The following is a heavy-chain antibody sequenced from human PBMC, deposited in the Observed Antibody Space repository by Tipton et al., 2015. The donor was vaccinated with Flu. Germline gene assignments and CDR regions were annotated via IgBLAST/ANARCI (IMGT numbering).Heavy chain of an antibody. CDR2: IWYDGSNK. V-gene: IGHV3-33*06. Sequence: SLRLSCAASGFTFSSYGMHWVRQAPGKGLEWVAVIWYDGSNKYYADSVKGRFTISRDNSKNTLYLQMNSLRAEDTAVYYCAKEGGRYSSSSRTVDYWGQGTLVTVSS. D-gene: IGHD6-6*01. CDR1: GFTFSSYG. J-gene: IGHJ4*02. CDR3: AKEGGRYSSSSRTVDY.